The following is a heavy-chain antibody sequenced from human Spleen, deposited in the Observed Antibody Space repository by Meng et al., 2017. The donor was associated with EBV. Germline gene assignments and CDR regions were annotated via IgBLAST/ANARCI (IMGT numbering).Heavy chain of an antibody. CDR3: ARDQGWGNSDWYFDL. D-gene: IGHD2/OR15-2a*01. CDR2: IYYSGST. J-gene: IGHJ2*01. V-gene: IGHV4-61*01. CDR1: GGSVTRGSYY. Sequence: QVQLQESGPGLVKPSETLSLTCTVVGGSVTRGSYYWSWVRQPPGKGLEWIGYIYYSGSTNYNPSLKSRATISIDTSKSQFSLNLRSMTTADTAVYYCARDQGWGNSDWYFDLWGRGTLVTVSS.